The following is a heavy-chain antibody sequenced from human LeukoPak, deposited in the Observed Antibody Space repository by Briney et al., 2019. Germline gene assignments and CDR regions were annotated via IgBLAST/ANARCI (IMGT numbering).Heavy chain of an antibody. CDR3: ARADGYNYDY. V-gene: IGHV4-31*03. CDR1: NGSISSGGYY. Sequence: SETLSLTCTVSNGSISSGGYYWSWIRQHPGKSLEWIGYIYYSGSTYYNPSLKSRVTISVDTSQNQFSLKLSSVTAADTAAYYCARADGYNYDYWGQGTLVTVSS. CDR2: IYYSGST. J-gene: IGHJ4*02. D-gene: IGHD5-24*01.